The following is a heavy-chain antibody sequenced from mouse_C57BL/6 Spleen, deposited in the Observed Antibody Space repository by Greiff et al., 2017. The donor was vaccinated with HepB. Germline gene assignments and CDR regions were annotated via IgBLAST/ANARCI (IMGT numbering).Heavy chain of an antibody. J-gene: IGHJ4*01. Sequence: VQLQQSGAELVRPGASVKLSCTASGFNIKDDYMHWVKQRPEQGLEWIGWIDPENGDTEYASKFQGKATITADTSSNTAYLQLSSLTSEDTAVYYCTTSEDYAMDYWGQGTSVTVSS. CDR2: IDPENGDT. CDR1: GFNIKDDY. CDR3: TTSEDYAMDY. V-gene: IGHV14-4*01.